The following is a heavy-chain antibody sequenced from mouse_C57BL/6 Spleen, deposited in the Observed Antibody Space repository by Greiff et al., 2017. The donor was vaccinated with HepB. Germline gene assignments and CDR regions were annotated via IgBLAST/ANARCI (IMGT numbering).Heavy chain of an antibody. D-gene: IGHD1-1*01. J-gene: IGHJ1*03. V-gene: IGHV1-72*01. CDR1: GYTFTSYW. CDR3: ASSYYGSSYGDWYFDV. Sequence: QVQLQQPGAELVKPGASVKLSCKASGYTFTSYWMHWVKQRPGRGLEWIGRIDPNSGGTKDNEKFKSKATLTVDKPSSTAYMQLSSLTSEDSAVYYCASSYYGSSYGDWYFDVWGTGTTVTVSS. CDR2: IDPNSGGT.